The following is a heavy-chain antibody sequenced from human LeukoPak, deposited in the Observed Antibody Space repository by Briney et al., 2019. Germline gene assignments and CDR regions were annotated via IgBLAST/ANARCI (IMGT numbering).Heavy chain of an antibody. CDR1: GYTFTGYY. V-gene: IGHV1-2*02. CDR3: ARDFDCSSTSCYGTFDY. D-gene: IGHD2-2*01. CDR2: INPNSGGT. Sequence: ASVKVSCKASGYTFTGYYMHWVRQAPGQGLEWMGWINPNSGGTNYAQKFQGRVTMTRDTSISTAYMELCRLRSDDTAVYYCARDFDCSSTSCYGTFDYWGQGTLVTVSS. J-gene: IGHJ4*02.